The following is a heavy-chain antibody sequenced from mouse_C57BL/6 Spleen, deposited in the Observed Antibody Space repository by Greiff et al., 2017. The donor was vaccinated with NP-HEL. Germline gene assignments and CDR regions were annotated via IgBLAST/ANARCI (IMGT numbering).Heavy chain of an antibody. V-gene: IGHV5-17*01. CDR2: ISSGSSTI. CDR3: ARGPYYYGFDY. J-gene: IGHJ2*01. CDR1: GFTFSDYG. D-gene: IGHD1-1*01. Sequence: EVKLVESGGGLVKPGGSLKLSCAASGFTFSDYGMHWVRQAPEKGLECVAYISSGSSTIYYADTVKGRFTISRDNAKNTLFLQMTSLRSEDTAMYYCARGPYYYGFDYWGQGTTLTVSS.